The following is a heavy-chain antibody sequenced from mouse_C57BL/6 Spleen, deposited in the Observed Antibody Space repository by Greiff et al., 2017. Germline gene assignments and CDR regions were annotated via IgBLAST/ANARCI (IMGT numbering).Heavy chain of an antibody. J-gene: IGHJ2*01. CDR1: GFTFSSYA. CDR3: ARVLYYNFDY. Sequence: EVMLVESGGGLVKPGGSLKLSCAASGFTFSSYAMSWVRQTPEKRLEWVATISDGGSYTYYPDNVKGRFTISRDNAKNNLYLQMSHLKSEDTAMYYCARVLYYNFDYWGQGTTLTVSS. CDR2: ISDGGSYT. V-gene: IGHV5-4*03. D-gene: IGHD2-1*01.